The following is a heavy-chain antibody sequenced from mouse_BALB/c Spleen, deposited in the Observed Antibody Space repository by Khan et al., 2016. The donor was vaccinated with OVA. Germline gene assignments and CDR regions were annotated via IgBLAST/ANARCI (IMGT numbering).Heavy chain of an antibody. CDR3: ARGGYSVFAY. J-gene: IGHJ3*01. D-gene: IGHD1-1*01. CDR2: IFPGSGTP. Sequence: QVQLQQSVPELVNPGASLKVSCKASGYTFTDYIIGWVKQSTRQGLEWIGDIFPGSGTPYYNEKFKDKAILTDDKSTNTAYMQPSSLTSEDSAVYFCARGGYSVFAYWGQGTLVTVSA. V-gene: IGHV1-77*01. CDR1: GYTFTDYI.